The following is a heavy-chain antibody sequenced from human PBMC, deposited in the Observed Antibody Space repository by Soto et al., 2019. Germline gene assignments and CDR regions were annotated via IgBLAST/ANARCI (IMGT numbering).Heavy chain of an antibody. CDR3: ATSGYNYGPFDY. J-gene: IGHJ4*01. V-gene: IGHV1-69*01. CDR2: IIPIFGKT. CDR1: GDTFKNYA. D-gene: IGHD2-15*01. Sequence: QVQLVQSGAEVRKPGSSVKVSCRASGDTFKNYAISWVRQAPGQGLEWMGGIIPIFGKTDYAQTFHGRVTINGDDSTYTAHMELRGLRSDDTALYYCATSGYNYGPFDYWGRGLLVTVSS.